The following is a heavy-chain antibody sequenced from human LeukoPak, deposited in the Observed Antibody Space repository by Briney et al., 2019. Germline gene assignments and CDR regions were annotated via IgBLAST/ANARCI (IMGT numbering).Heavy chain of an antibody. V-gene: IGHV3-7*03. D-gene: IGHD6-13*01. CDR3: AREGMYSSSWYPFDY. J-gene: IGHJ4*02. CDR2: INPAGSET. Sequence: GGSLRLSCAASGFSFSAYWMTWVRQAPGTGLEWVANINPAGSETYYVDPVKGRFSISRDNAKNSLYLQMNSLRAEDTALYYCAREGMYSSSWYPFDYWGQGTLVTVSS. CDR1: GFSFSAYW.